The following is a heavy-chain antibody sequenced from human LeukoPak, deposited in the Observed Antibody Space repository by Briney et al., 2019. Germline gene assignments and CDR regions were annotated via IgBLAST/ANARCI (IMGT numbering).Heavy chain of an antibody. Sequence: SETLSLTCTVSGGSISSYYWSWIRQPAGKGLEWIGRIYTSGSTNYNPSLKSRVTISVDTSKNQFSLKLSSVTAADTAAYYCASVYNYYYYYMDVWGKGTTVTISS. CDR1: GGSISSYY. CDR2: IYTSGST. D-gene: IGHD2-8*01. J-gene: IGHJ6*03. V-gene: IGHV4-4*07. CDR3: ASVYNYYYYYMDV.